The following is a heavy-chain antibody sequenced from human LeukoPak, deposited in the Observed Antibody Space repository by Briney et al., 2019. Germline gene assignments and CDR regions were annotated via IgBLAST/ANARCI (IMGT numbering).Heavy chain of an antibody. CDR1: GGSYSGYY. J-gene: IGHJ3*02. D-gene: IGHD3-22*01. CDR2: INHSGST. CDR3: ARDQDYYDSSCYRSDAFAI. Sequence: SETLSLTRAVYGGSYSGYYWSGLRQPPAKGLEWIGEINHSGSTKYNPSLKSRVTISVDTSKNQFSLKLSSVTAADTAVYYCARDQDYYDSSCYRSDAFAIWSQGRMV. V-gene: IGHV4-34*01.